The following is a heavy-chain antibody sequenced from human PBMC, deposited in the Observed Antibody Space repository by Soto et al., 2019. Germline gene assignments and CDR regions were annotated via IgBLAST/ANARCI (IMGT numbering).Heavy chain of an antibody. Sequence: QVQLQESGPGLVKPSQTLSLTCTVSGDSITSGVHYWSWIRQLPGKGLEWIGYIFYSGPTYYNPSLQSPGNIAVEPNKHQFFPKLNYVSAADTGVYYCARDRVMLTFGGASEEWGIDSWGQGTLVTVSS. J-gene: IGHJ4*02. V-gene: IGHV4-31*01. CDR3: ARDRVMLTFGGASEEWGIDS. CDR1: GDSITSGVHY. CDR2: IFYSGPT. D-gene: IGHD3-16*01.